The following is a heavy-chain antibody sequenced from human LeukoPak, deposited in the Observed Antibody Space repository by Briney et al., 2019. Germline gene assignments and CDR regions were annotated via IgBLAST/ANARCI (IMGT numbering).Heavy chain of an antibody. V-gene: IGHV4-39*01. CDR1: GCSISSSSYY. D-gene: IGHD3-22*01. CDR3: ARSCDYYDSSGYYCFFDY. Sequence: SETLSLTCTVSGCSISSSSYYWGWIRQPPGKGLEWSGSIYYSGSTYYNPSLNSRVTISLDTYKHQFSLKLSSVTAADTAVYYCARSCDYYDSSGYYCFFDYWGQGTLVTVSS. J-gene: IGHJ4*02. CDR2: IYYSGST.